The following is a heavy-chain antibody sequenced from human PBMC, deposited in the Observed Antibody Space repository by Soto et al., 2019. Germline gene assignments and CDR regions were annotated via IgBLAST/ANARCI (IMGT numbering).Heavy chain of an antibody. CDR1: GGSIGRYY. CDR3: ARGQAARPVGYFDY. J-gene: IGHJ4*02. CDR2: VSYSGST. D-gene: IGHD6-6*01. V-gene: IGHV4-59*04. Sequence: KTSETLSLTCSVSGGSIGRYYWSWVRQAPGKGLEWIAYVSYSGSTYYNPSLKSRVTISVDTSKNQFSLKLSSLRSEDTAVYYCARGQAARPVGYFDYWGQGTLVTVSS.